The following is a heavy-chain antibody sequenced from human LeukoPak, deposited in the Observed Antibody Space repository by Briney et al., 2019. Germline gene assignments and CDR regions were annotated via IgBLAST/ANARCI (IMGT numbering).Heavy chain of an antibody. CDR1: GFTFSSYG. CDR2: ISYDGSNK. V-gene: IGHV3-30*18. J-gene: IGHJ4*02. Sequence: SLRFSCAASGFTFSSYGMHWVRQAPGKGLEWVAVISYDGSNKYYADSVKGRFTISRDNSKNTLYLQMNSLRAEDTAVYYCAKGGDIVVVVAAQVGSNFDYWGQGTLVTVSS. CDR3: AKGGDIVVVVAAQVGSNFDY. D-gene: IGHD2-15*01.